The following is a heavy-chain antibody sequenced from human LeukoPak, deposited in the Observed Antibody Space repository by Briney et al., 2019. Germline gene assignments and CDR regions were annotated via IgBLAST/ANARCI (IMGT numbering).Heavy chain of an antibody. D-gene: IGHD2-21*01. CDR2: IIPIFGTA. CDR1: GGTFSSYA. V-gene: IGHV1-69*13. CDR3: ATDPSLIRPDTFDI. J-gene: IGHJ3*02. Sequence: SVKVSCKASGGTFSSYAISWVRQAPGQGLEWMGGIIPIFGTANYAQKFQGRVTITADESTSTAYMELSSLRSEDTAVYYCATDPSLIRPDTFDIWGQGTMVTVSS.